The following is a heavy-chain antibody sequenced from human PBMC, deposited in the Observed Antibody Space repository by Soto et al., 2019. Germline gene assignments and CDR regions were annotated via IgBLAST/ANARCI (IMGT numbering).Heavy chain of an antibody. J-gene: IGHJ6*02. Sequence: SETLSLTCAVYGESFSGYHWSWIRQPPGKGLEWIGEINHSGSTNYNPSLKSRVTISVDTSKNQFSLKLSSVTAADTAVYYCARGLLRWGGRYYYYYGMDVWGQGTTVTVSS. D-gene: IGHD3-16*01. V-gene: IGHV4-34*01. CDR1: GESFSGYH. CDR3: ARGLLRWGGRYYYYYGMDV. CDR2: INHSGST.